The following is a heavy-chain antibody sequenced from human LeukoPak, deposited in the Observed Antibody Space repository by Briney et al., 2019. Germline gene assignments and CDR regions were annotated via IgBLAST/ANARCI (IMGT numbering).Heavy chain of an antibody. D-gene: IGHD6-19*01. CDR1: GFTFRSYA. Sequence: GGSLRLSCAASGFTFRSYALHWVRQAPGKGLEWVAVISYDGSNKYYADSVKGRFAISRDNAKNPLYLQMNSLRAEDTAVYYCARGRAVAGIGWSDYWGQGTLVTVSS. J-gene: IGHJ4*02. CDR2: ISYDGSNK. V-gene: IGHV3-30*09. CDR3: ARGRAVAGIGWSDY.